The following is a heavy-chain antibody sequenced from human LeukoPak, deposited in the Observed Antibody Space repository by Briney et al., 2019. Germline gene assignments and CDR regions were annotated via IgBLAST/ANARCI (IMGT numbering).Heavy chain of an antibody. CDR1: GFTFDDYG. CDR3: ARAGYASFYYYYMDV. Sequence: GGSLRLSCAASGFTFDDYGMSWVRQAPGKGLEWVSGINWNGGSTGYADSVRGRFTISRDNAKNSLYLQMNSLRAEDTAVYYCARAGYASFYYYYMDVWGKGTTVTISS. J-gene: IGHJ6*03. CDR2: INWNGGST. D-gene: IGHD2-8*01. V-gene: IGHV3-20*04.